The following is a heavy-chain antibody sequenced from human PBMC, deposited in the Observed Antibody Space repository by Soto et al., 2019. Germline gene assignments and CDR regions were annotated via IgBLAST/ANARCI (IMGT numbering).Heavy chain of an antibody. D-gene: IGHD3-9*01. J-gene: IGHJ3*02. CDR2: IIPIFGTA. CDR3: ARFSERKLRYFDWLPENDAFDI. V-gene: IGHV1-69*06. CDR1: GGTFSSYA. Sequence: GASVKVSCKASGGTFSSYAISWVRQAPGQGLEWMGGIIPIFGTANYAQKFQGRVTITADKSTSTAYVELSSLRSEDTAVYYCARFSERKLRYFDWLPENDAFDIWGQGTMVTVSS.